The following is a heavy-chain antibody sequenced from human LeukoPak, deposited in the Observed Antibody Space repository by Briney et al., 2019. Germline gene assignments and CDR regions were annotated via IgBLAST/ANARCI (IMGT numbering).Heavy chain of an antibody. J-gene: IGHJ4*02. CDR2: IIPVFGTA. CDR3: ARDTYYYDSSGYYLEN. D-gene: IGHD3-22*01. Sequence: ASVKVSCKPSGGTFSTSAISWVRQAPGQGLEWMGGIIPVFGTANYARKFQGRVTITADESTTTAYMELSSLRSEDTAVYYCARDTYYYDSSGYYLENWGQGTLVTVSS. V-gene: IGHV1-69*13. CDR1: GGTFSTSA.